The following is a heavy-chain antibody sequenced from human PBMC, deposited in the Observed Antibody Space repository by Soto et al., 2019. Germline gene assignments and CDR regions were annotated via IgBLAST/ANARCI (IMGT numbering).Heavy chain of an antibody. CDR3: ARAQGPFSNYFDS. J-gene: IGHJ4*02. Sequence: GGSLRLSCAASGFAFSSYAMYWIRQTPGKGLEWVSSIGYSSSHIYYADSVRGRFTISRDNARNSLYLQMNSLRAEDAAVYYCARAQGPFSNYFDSWGQGTQVTVSS. CDR1: GFAFSSYA. CDR2: IGYSSSHI. V-gene: IGHV3-21*01.